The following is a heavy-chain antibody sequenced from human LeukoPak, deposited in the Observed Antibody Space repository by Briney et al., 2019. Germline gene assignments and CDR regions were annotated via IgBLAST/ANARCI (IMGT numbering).Heavy chain of an antibody. J-gene: IGHJ4*02. CDR1: GYTFTSYD. D-gene: IGHD3-22*01. CDR3: ARCLSGLEVYYYDSSGNYDIDY. CDR2: MNPNSGNT. Sequence: ASVKVSCKASGYTFTSYDINWVRQATGQGLEWMGWMNPNSGNTGYAQKFQGRVTITRNTPISTAYMELSSLRAEDTAVYYCARCLSGLEVYYYDSSGNYDIDYWGQGTLVTVSS. V-gene: IGHV1-8*03.